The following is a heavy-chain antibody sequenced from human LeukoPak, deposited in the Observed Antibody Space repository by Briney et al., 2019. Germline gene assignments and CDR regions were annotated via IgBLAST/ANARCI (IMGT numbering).Heavy chain of an antibody. CDR1: GFTFSDYS. CDR2: ISGSGSTI. D-gene: IGHD6-19*01. V-gene: IGHV3-11*01. Sequence: GGSLGLSCAASGFTFSDYSMSWIRQAPGKGLEWVSYISGSGSTIYYADSVRGRFTISRDNAKNSLYLQMNSLRAEDTAVYYCARTGRSGWYDFDYWGQGTLVTVSS. J-gene: IGHJ4*02. CDR3: ARTGRSGWYDFDY.